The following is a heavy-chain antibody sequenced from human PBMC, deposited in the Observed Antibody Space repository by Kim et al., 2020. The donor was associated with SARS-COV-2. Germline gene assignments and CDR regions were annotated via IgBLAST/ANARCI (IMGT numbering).Heavy chain of an antibody. CDR2: SYI. V-gene: IGHV3-21*01. Sequence: SYIYYADSVKGRFTISRDNAKNSLYLQMNSLRAEDTAVYYCARDWSLFDYWGQGTLVTVSS. CDR3: ARDWSLFDY. J-gene: IGHJ4*02.